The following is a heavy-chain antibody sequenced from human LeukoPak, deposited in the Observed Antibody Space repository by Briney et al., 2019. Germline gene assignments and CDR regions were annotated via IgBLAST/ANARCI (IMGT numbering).Heavy chain of an antibody. CDR2: IYYSGST. V-gene: IGHV4-59*08. Sequence: ASETLSLTCTVSGGSISSYYWSWIRQPSGKGLEWIGYIYYSGSTNYNPSLRSRVTISVDTSKNQFSLKLSSVTAADTAVYYCARLIAVAGTEGFAYWGQGTLVTVSS. D-gene: IGHD6-19*01. CDR3: ARLIAVAGTEGFAY. J-gene: IGHJ4*02. CDR1: GGSISSYY.